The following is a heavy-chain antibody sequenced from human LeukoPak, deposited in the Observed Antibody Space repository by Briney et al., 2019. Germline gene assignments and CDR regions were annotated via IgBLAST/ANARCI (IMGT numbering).Heavy chain of an antibody. CDR2: INHSGST. J-gene: IGHJ4*02. CDR3: ARDLRADY. Sequence: SETLSLTCAVYGGSFSGYYWSWIRQPPGKGLEWIGEINHSGSTNYNPSLKSRVTISVDTSKNQFSLKLSSVTAADTAVYYCARDLRADYWGQGTLVTVSS. CDR1: GGSFSGYY. V-gene: IGHV4-34*01.